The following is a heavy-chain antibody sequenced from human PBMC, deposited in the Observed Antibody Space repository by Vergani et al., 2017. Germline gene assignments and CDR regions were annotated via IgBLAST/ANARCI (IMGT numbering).Heavy chain of an antibody. CDR2: IYYSGST. V-gene: IGHV4-34*01. D-gene: IGHD3-22*01. J-gene: IGHJ4*02. CDR1: GGSFSGYY. Sequence: QVQLQQWGAGLLKPSETLSLTCAVYGGSFSGYYWSWIRQHPGKGLEWIGYIYYSGSTYYNPSLKSRVTISVDTSKNQFSLKLSSVTAADTAVYYCARGIVVALPEYWGQGTLVTVSS. CDR3: ARGIVVALPEY.